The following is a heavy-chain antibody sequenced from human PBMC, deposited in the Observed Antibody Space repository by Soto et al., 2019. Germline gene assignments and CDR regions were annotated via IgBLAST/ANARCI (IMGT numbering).Heavy chain of an antibody. CDR2: ISYDGSNK. J-gene: IGHJ4*02. V-gene: IGHV3-30*18. CDR1: GFTFSSYG. Sequence: HPGGSLRLSCAASGFTFSSYGMHWVRQAPGKGLEWVAVISYDGSNKYYADSVKGRFTISRDNSKNTLYLQMNSLRAEDTAVYYCAKDRSGGDYWGQGTLVTVSS. D-gene: IGHD3-10*01. CDR3: AKDRSGGDY.